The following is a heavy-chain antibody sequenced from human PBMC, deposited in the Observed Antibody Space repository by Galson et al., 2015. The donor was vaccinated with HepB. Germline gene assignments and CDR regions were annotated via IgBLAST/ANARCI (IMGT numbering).Heavy chain of an antibody. V-gene: IGHV2-70*11. Sequence: PALVKPTQTLTLTCTFSGFSLSTSGMCVSWIRQPPGQALEWLARIDWDDAKYSSTSLTTRLTISKDTSKNQVVLTMTNVDPVDTATYYCARMSRGRIAAAGPHPPPFDYWGQGTLVTVSS. CDR1: GFSLSTSGMC. D-gene: IGHD6-13*01. CDR3: ARMSRGRIAAAGPHPPPFDY. CDR2: IDWDDAK. J-gene: IGHJ4*02.